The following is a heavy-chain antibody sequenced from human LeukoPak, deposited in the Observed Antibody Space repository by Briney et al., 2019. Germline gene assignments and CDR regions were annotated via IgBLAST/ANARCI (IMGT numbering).Heavy chain of an antibody. J-gene: IGHJ4*02. CDR3: ARVLRDGYNRPFDY. CDR2: IYSGGST. Sequence: GGSLRLSCAASGFSFSDAWMSWVRQAPGKGLEWVSVIYSGGSTYYADSVKGRFTISRDNSKNTLYLQMNSLRAEDTAVYYCARVLRDGYNRPFDYWGQGTLVTVSS. V-gene: IGHV3-53*01. D-gene: IGHD5-24*01. CDR1: GFSFSDAW.